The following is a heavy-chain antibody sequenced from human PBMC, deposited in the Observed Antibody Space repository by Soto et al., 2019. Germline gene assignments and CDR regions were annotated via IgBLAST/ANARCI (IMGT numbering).Heavy chain of an antibody. CDR1: GGTFSSYA. CDR3: ARDWSSGGTFDP. D-gene: IGHD3-16*01. Sequence: ASVKVSCKASGGTFSSYAISWVRQAPGQGLEWMGGIIPIFGTANYAQEFQGRVTITADKSTSTAYMELSSLRSEDTAVYYCARDWSSGGTFDPWGQGTLVTVSS. V-gene: IGHV1-69*06. J-gene: IGHJ5*02. CDR2: IIPIFGTA.